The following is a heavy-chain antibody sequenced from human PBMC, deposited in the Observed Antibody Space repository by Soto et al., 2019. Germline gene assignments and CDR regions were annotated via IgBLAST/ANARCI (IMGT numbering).Heavy chain of an antibody. D-gene: IGHD6-13*01. V-gene: IGHV3-23*01. J-gene: IGHJ5*01. CDR3: VKSGGSAANMDS. CDR2: ISATGSST. CDR1: GLSFSTFW. Sequence: GGSLRLSCATSGLSFSTFWMSWVRQPPGKGLEWVSFISATGSSTDYADSVRGRFTISRDNAKNTLYLQMDGLRPEDTAVYYCVKSGGSAANMDSWGQGTLVTVSS.